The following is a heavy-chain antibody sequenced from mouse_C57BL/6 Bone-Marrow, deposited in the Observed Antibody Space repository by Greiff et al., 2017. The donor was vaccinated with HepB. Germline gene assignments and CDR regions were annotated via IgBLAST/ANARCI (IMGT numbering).Heavy chain of an antibody. D-gene: IGHD1-1*01. CDR1: GFTFSSYT. J-gene: IGHJ4*01. Sequence: EVKVEESGGGLVKPGGSLKLSCAASGFTFSSYTMSWVRQTPEKRLEWVATISGGGGNTYYPDSVKGRFTISRDNAKNTLYLQMSSLRSEDTALYYCARDGPIYYAMDYWGQGTSVTVSS. CDR2: ISGGGGNT. CDR3: ARDGPIYYAMDY. V-gene: IGHV5-9*01.